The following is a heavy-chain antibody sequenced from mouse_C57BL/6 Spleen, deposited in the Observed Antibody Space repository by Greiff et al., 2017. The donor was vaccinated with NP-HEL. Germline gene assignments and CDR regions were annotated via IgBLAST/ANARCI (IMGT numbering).Heavy chain of an antibody. CDR1: GFTFSSYG. CDR2: ISSGGSYT. CDR3: ARLGDYAMDY. J-gene: IGHJ4*01. D-gene: IGHD4-1*01. Sequence: EVKVVESGGDLVKPGGSLKLSCAASGFTFSSYGMSWVRQTPDKRLEWVATISSGGSYTYYPDSVKGRFTISRDNAKNTLYLQMSSLKSEDTAMYYCARLGDYAMDYWGQGTSVTVSS. V-gene: IGHV5-6*01.